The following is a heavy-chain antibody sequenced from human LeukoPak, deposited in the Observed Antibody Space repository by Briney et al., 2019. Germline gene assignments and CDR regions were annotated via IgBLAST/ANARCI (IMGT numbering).Heavy chain of an antibody. CDR2: ISAYNGNT. CDR1: GYTFTSYG. D-gene: IGHD2-15*01. Sequence: ASVKVSCKASGYTFTSYGISWVRQAPGQGLEWMGWISAYNGNTNYAQKLQGRVTMTRNTSISTAYMELSSLRSEDTAVYYCARGGSGHNYYYGMDVWGQGTTVTVSS. J-gene: IGHJ6*02. V-gene: IGHV1-18*01. CDR3: ARGGSGHNYYYGMDV.